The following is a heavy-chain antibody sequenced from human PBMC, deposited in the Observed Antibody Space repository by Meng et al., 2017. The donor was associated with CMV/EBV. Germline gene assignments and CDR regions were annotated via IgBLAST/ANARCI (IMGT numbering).Heavy chain of an antibody. V-gene: IGHV1-18*01. CDR3: ARDAVVPADAPFHY. CDR1: GYNFTSYG. J-gene: IGHJ4*02. D-gene: IGHD2-2*01. Sequence: QVQLVQSGGEVKKPGASVKVSCQASGYNFTSYGISWVRQAPGQGLEWMGWISAYNGNTNYAQKLQGRVTMTTDTSTSTAYMELRSLRSDDTAVYYCARDAVVPADAPFHYWGQGTLVTVSS. CDR2: ISAYNGNT.